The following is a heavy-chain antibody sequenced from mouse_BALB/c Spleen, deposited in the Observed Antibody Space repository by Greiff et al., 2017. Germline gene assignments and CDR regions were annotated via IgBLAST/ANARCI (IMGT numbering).Heavy chain of an antibody. Sequence: EVMLVESGGGLVQPGGSRKLSCAASGFTFSSFGMHWVRQAPEKGLEWVAYISSGSRTIYYADTVKGRFTISRDNPKNTLFLQMTSLRSEDTAMYYCARGVHYFDYWGQGTTLTVSS. CDR1: GFTFSSFG. CDR2: ISSGSRTI. J-gene: IGHJ2*01. CDR3: ARGVHYFDY. V-gene: IGHV5-17*02.